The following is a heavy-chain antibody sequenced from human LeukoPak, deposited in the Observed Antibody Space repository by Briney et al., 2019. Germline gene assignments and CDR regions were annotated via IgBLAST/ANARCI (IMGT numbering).Heavy chain of an antibody. CDR2: INPSGGST. V-gene: IGHV1-46*01. J-gene: IGHJ1*01. D-gene: IGHD3-22*01. CDR1: GYTFTSYY. CDR3: ARVPLHDASGRYYPH. Sequence: ASVKVSCKASGYTFTSYYMHWVRQAPGQGLEWMGIINPSGGSTSYAQKFQGRVTMTRDTSTSTVYMELSSLGSEDTAVYYCARVPLHDASGRYYPHWGQGTLVTVSS.